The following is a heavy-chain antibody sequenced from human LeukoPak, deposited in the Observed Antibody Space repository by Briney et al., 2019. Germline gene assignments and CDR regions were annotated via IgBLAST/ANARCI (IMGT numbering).Heavy chain of an antibody. J-gene: IGHJ3*02. V-gene: IGHV4-30-4*01. CDR2: IYYSGST. D-gene: IGHD2-2*01. CDR3: ARAPLGYCSSTSCPDSIDI. Sequence: SETLSLTCTVSGGSISSGDYYWSWIRQPPGKGLEWIGYIYYSGSTYYNPSLKSRVTISVDTSKNQFSLKLSSVTAADTAVYYCARAPLGYCSSTSCPDSIDIRGQGTMVTVSS. CDR1: GGSISSGDYY.